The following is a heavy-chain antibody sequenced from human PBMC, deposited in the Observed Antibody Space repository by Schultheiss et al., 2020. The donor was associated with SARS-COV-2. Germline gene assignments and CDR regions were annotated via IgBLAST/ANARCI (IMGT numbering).Heavy chain of an antibody. CDR1: GFTFSSYA. J-gene: IGHJ5*01. D-gene: IGHD5-12*01. CDR2: ISSNGGST. Sequence: GGSLRLSCSASGFTFSSYAMHWVRQAPGKGLEYVSAISSNGGSTYYADSVKGRFTISRDNSKNTLYLQLNNLRTEDTGVYYCARSSGGYDPLTRTPFDYWGQGTPVTVSS. CDR3: ARSSGGYDPLTRTPFDY. V-gene: IGHV3-64*04.